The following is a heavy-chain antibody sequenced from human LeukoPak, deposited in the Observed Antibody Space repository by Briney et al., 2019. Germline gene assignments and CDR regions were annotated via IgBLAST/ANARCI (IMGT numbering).Heavy chain of an antibody. D-gene: IGHD2-2*01. CDR2: INTNTGNP. V-gene: IGHV7-4-1*02. CDR1: GYTFTSYA. Sequence: GASVKVSCKASGYTFTSYAMNWVRQTPGQGLEWMGWINTNTGNPTYAQGFTGRFVFSLDTSVSTAYLQISSLKADDTAVYYCARAYRGPNWYFDLWGRGTLVTVSS. J-gene: IGHJ2*01. CDR3: ARAYRGPNWYFDL.